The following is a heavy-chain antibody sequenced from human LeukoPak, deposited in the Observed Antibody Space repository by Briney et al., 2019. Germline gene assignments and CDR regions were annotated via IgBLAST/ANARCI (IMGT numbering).Heavy chain of an antibody. CDR3: ARGGPNWNYGNYFDY. D-gene: IGHD1-7*01. Sequence: ASVKVSCKASGYTFTDYYIYWVRQAPGQGLEWMGWINTNTGNPTYAQGFTGRFVFSLDSSVSTAYLQISSLKAEDTAVYYCARGGPNWNYGNYFDYWGQGTLVTVSS. V-gene: IGHV7-4-1*02. CDR1: GYTFTDYY. J-gene: IGHJ4*02. CDR2: INTNTGNP.